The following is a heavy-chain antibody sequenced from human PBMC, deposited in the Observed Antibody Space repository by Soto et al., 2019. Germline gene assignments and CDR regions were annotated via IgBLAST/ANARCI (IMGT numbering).Heavy chain of an antibody. CDR3: ARDSGAAVATFDY. J-gene: IGHJ4*02. CDR2: IYYSGST. V-gene: IGHV4-59*01. D-gene: IGHD6-19*01. Sequence: SETLSLTCTVSGGSISSYYWSWIRQPPGKGLEWIGYIYYSGSTNYNPSLKSRVTISVDTSKNQFSLKLSSVTAADTAVYYCARDSGAAVATFDYWGQGTLVTVSS. CDR1: GGSISSYY.